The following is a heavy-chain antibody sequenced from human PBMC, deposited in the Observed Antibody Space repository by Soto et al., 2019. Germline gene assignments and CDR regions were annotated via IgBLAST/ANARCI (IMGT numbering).Heavy chain of an antibody. V-gene: IGHV3-23*01. Sequence: GGSLRLSCAASGCTFNSYAMSWVRQAPGKGLEWVSAITDSGGDTFHADSVKGRFTISRDNSKSTQYMQVNSLTAEDTAVYYCTKGSASSRPYYLDHWGQGTLVTVSS. CDR3: TKGSASSRPYYLDH. D-gene: IGHD2-2*01. CDR1: GCTFNSYA. CDR2: ITDSGGDT. J-gene: IGHJ4*02.